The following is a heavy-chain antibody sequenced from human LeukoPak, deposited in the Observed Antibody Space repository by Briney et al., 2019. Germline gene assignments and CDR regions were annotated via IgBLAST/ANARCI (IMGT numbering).Heavy chain of an antibody. Sequence: SETLSLTCTVSGGSISSYYWSWLRQPPGKGLEWIGYIYYSGSTNYNPSLKSRVTISVDTSKNQFSLTLSSVTATDTAVYYCARQPGSSGWFYYFDYWGQGTLVTVSS. V-gene: IGHV4-59*08. CDR1: GGSISSYY. CDR2: IYYSGST. J-gene: IGHJ4*02. CDR3: ARQPGSSGWFYYFDY. D-gene: IGHD6-19*01.